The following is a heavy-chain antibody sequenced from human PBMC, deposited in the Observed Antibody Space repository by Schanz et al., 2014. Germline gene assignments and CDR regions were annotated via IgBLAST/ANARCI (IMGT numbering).Heavy chain of an antibody. D-gene: IGHD1-1*01. CDR3: AKKVPAYNPFDS. J-gene: IGHJ4*02. CDR1: GDSISSAY. V-gene: IGHV4-31*03. CDR2: IYYRGNT. Sequence: QVQLQESGPGLVEPSQTLSLTCTVSGDSISSAYWSWIRQHPGKGLERIGFIYYRGNTYYNPSLKSRVSISLDPSEAQFFRNLNSLAAADTAVYCGAKKVPAYNPFDSWGQGTLVTVSS.